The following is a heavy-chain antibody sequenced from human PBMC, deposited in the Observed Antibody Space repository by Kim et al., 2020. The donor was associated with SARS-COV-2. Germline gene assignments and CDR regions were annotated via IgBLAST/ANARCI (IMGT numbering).Heavy chain of an antibody. CDR1: GFTFNPYG. CDR2: ISYDGSNK. J-gene: IGHJ4*02. D-gene: IGHD1-26*01. Sequence: GGSLRLSCSASGFTFNPYGMHWVRQAPGKGLEWVAVISYDGSNKYYSDSVKGRFTISRDNSKNTLYLQMNSLRIEDTAVYYCAKSFSGSYFGYDYWGQGTLVTVSS. V-gene: IGHV3-30*18. CDR3: AKSFSGSYFGYDY.